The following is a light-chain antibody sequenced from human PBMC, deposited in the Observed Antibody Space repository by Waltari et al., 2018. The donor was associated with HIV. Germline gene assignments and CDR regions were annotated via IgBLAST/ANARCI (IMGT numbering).Light chain of an antibody. V-gene: IGKV1-33*01. CDR3: HQYDNLPPT. Sequence: DIQLTKSPSSLSASAGDRVTITCQASQDISNHLNWYQQKPGKAPKFLIYDVSNLEIGVPSRFSGSGSGTDFTFTISSLQPEDIATYYCHQYDNLPPTFGPGTKVDIK. CDR2: DVS. J-gene: IGKJ3*01. CDR1: QDISNH.